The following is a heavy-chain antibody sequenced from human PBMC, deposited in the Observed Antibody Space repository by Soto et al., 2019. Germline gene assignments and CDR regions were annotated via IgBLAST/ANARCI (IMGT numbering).Heavy chain of an antibody. Sequence: GESLKISCKGSGYSFTSYWITWVRQMSGKGLEWMGTIDTSDSYTKYSPTFQGHVTISVDKSISSAYLQWSSLKASDTAMCYCTRHRPLGDWFDPWGQGTLVTVSS. J-gene: IGHJ5*02. CDR1: GYSFTSYW. V-gene: IGHV5-10-1*01. CDR3: TRHRPLGDWFDP. CDR2: IDTSDSYT.